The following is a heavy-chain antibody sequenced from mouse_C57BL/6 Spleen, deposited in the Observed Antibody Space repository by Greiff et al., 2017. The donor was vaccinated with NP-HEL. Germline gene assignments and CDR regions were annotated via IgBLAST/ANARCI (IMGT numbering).Heavy chain of an antibody. CDR2: IDPSDSYT. CDR1: GYTFTSYW. Sequence: QVQLQQPGAELVMPGASVKLSCKASGYTFTSYWMHWVKQRPGQGLEWIGEIDPSDSYTNYNQKFKGKSTLTVDKSSSTAYMQLSSLTSEDSAVYYCARLNTTVVAGDFDYWGQGTTLTVSS. CDR3: ARLNTTVVAGDFDY. V-gene: IGHV1-69*01. D-gene: IGHD1-1*01. J-gene: IGHJ2*01.